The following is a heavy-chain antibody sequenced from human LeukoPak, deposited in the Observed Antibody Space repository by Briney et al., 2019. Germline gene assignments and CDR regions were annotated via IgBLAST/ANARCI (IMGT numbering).Heavy chain of an antibody. V-gene: IGHV4-34*01. CDR2: VNHSGYT. CDR3: ARMTTGHDY. J-gene: IGHJ4*02. Sequence: SETLSLTCGVSGTSFTSYYWSWIRQTPGKGLEWIGEVNHSGYTNMNPSLKSRVTISVDTSKDQFSLMMTSVTAADTAVYFCARMTTGHDYWGQGTLVTVSS. D-gene: IGHD4-17*01. CDR1: GTSFTSYY.